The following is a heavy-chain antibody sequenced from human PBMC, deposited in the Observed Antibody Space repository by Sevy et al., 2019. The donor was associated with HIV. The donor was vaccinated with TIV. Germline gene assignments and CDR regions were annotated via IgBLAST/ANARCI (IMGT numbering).Heavy chain of an antibody. J-gene: IGHJ4*02. CDR2: IYPGDSDT. D-gene: IGHD3-22*01. CDR3: ASSRYSSGYPYYFDY. CDR1: GYSFTSYW. Sequence: GESLKISCKGSGYSFTSYWIGWVRQMPGKGLEWMGIIYPGDSDTRYSPSFQGQVTISADKSISTAYLQWSSLKASDTAMAYCASSRYSSGYPYYFDYWGQGTLVTVSS. V-gene: IGHV5-51*01.